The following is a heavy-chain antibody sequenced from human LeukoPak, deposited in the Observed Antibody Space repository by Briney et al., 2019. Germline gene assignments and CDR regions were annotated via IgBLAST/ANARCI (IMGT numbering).Heavy chain of an antibody. Sequence: GGSQRLSCAASGFTFSSYGMHWVRQAPGKGLEWVAIISYDGSNKYYADSVKGRFTISRDNSKNALYLQMSSLRAEDTAVYYCAKIRVDEYVSTIDDWGQGTLVTVSS. V-gene: IGHV3-30*18. CDR2: ISYDGSNK. D-gene: IGHD3-16*01. CDR1: GFTFSSYG. CDR3: AKIRVDEYVSTIDD. J-gene: IGHJ4*02.